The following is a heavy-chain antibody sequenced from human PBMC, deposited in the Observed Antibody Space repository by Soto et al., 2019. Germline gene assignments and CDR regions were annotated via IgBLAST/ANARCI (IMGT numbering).Heavy chain of an antibody. Sequence: QEQLVESGGGVVQPGTSLRLSCAVPGGIFHGYGMHWVRQAPGKGLEWVAIIRFDGSNEEYADSVKGRFTISRDNSKNTLYLQMNTLGAEYKAVYYCARDGIGGTVFRGYLDYWGRGTVVTVSS. CDR3: ARDGIGGTVFRGYLDY. J-gene: IGHJ4*02. D-gene: IGHD1-7*01. V-gene: IGHV3-33*01. CDR1: GGIFHGYG. CDR2: IRFDGSNE.